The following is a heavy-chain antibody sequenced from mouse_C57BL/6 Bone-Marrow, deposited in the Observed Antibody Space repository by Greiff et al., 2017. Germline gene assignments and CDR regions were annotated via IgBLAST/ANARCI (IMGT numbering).Heavy chain of an antibody. V-gene: IGHV1-82*01. CDR3: ARAERLSFDY. D-gene: IGHD3-2*02. CDR2: IYPGDGDT. CDR1: GYAFSSSW. J-gene: IGHJ2*01. Sequence: QVQLKESGPELVKPGASVKISCKASGYAFSSSWMNWVKQRPGKGLEWIGRIYPGDGDTNYNGKFKGKATLTADKSSSTAYMQLSSLTSEDSAVYFCARAERLSFDYWGQGTTLTVSS.